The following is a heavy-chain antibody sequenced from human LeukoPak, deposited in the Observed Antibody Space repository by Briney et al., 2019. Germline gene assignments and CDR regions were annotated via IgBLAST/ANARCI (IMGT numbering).Heavy chain of an antibody. V-gene: IGHV3-73*01. Sequence: PGGSLKLSCAASGFTFSDSNMHWVRQAFGRGLEWVGRIRPKSDNYATAYAASVKGRFTISRDDSKNTTYLQMNSLKTEDTAVYYCTFYASGTYTPFDIWGQGTMVTVSS. J-gene: IGHJ3*02. CDR1: GFTFSDSN. D-gene: IGHD3-10*01. CDR2: IRPKSDNYAT. CDR3: TFYASGTYTPFDI.